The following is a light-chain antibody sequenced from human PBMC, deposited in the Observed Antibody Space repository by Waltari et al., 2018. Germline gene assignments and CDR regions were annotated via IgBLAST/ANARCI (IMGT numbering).Light chain of an antibody. J-gene: IGKJ1*01. CDR1: QTISRY. V-gene: IGKV1-39*01. Sequence: DIQMTQSPSSLSASVGDRVTITCRASQTISRYLNWYQQKPGKAPNLLIYAASSLQSGVPSRFSGSGSGRDFTLIITSLQPEDFATYYCQESYSFTRTFGQGTKVEVK. CDR2: AAS. CDR3: QESYSFTRT.